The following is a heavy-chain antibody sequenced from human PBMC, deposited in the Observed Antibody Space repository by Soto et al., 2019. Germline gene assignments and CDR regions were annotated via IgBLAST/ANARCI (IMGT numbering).Heavy chain of an antibody. D-gene: IGHD3-10*01. J-gene: IGHJ6*03. CDR2: IKGKTDGGTT. CDR3: SGYMDV. Sequence: EVQLVESGGGLVKPGGSLRLSCAASGFTFSNAWMSWVRQAPGKGLEWVGRIKGKTDGGTTDYAAPVKGRFTISRDDSKNTLYLQMNSLKTEDTAVYYCSGYMDVWGKGTTVTVSS. CDR1: GFTFSNAW. V-gene: IGHV3-15*01.